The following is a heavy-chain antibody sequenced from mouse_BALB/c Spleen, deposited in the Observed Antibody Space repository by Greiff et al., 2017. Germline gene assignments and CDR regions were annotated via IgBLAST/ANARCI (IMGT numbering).Heavy chain of an antibody. CDR2: ISDGGSYT. CDR3: ARDGSYSAY. V-gene: IGHV5-4*02. J-gene: IGHJ3*01. Sequence: EVKVVESGGGLVKPGGSLKLSCAASGFTFSDYYMYWVRQTPEKRLEWVATISDGGSYTYYPDSVKGRFTISRDNAKNNLYLQMSSLKSEDTAMYYCARDGSYSAYWGQGTLVTVSA. D-gene: IGHD2-10*01. CDR1: GFTFSDYY.